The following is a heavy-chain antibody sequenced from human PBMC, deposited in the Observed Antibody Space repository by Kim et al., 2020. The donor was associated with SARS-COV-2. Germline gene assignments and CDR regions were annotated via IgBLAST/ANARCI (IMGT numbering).Heavy chain of an antibody. CDR2: INAGNGNT. Sequence: ASVKVSCKASGYTFTSYAMHWVRQAPGQRLDWMGWINAGNGNTKYSQKFQGRVTITRDTSASTAYMELSSLRSEDTAVYYCARDLFYYGSGPLDYWGQGTLVTVSS. D-gene: IGHD3-10*01. CDR3: ARDLFYYGSGPLDY. J-gene: IGHJ4*02. CDR1: GYTFTSYA. V-gene: IGHV1-3*01.